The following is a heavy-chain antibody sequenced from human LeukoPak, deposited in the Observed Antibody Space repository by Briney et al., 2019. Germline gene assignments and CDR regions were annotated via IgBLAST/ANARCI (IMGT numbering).Heavy chain of an antibody. CDR3: ANLGESPDYYYYGMDV. CDR2: IIPIFGTA. J-gene: IGHJ6*04. Sequence: GASVKVSCKASGGTFSSYAISWVRQAPGQGLEWMGGIIPIFGTANYAQKFQGRVTITADISTSTAYMELSSLRSEDTAVYYCANLGESPDYYYYGMDVWGKGTTVTVSS. V-gene: IGHV1-69*06. CDR1: GGTFSSYA.